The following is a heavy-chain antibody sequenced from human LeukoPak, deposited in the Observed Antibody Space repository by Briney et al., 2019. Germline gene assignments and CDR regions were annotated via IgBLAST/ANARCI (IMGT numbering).Heavy chain of an antibody. CDR3: ARSSITIFGVVIPLDY. D-gene: IGHD3-3*01. J-gene: IGHJ4*02. Sequence: GGSLRLSCAASGFTFSSYSMNWVRQAPGKGLEWVSSISSSSYIYYADSVKGRFTISRDNAKNSLYLQMNSLRAEDTAVYYCARSSITIFGVVIPLDYWGQGTLVTVSS. CDR2: ISSSSYI. V-gene: IGHV3-21*01. CDR1: GFTFSSYS.